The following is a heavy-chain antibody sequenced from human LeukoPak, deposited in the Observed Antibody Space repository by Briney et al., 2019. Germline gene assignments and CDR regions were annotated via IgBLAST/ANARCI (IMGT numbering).Heavy chain of an antibody. V-gene: IGHV3-23*01. J-gene: IGHJ4*02. CDR3: VVTMVRGVITEY. D-gene: IGHD3-10*01. CDR2: LSGSGAGT. Sequence: GGSLRLSCAASGFTFSDYALGWVRQAPGRGLEWVATLSGSGAGTYYSDSVQGRFTISRDNSKRTLFLQMNSLRAEDTAVYYCVVTMVRGVITEYWGQGTLVTVSS. CDR1: GFTFSDYA.